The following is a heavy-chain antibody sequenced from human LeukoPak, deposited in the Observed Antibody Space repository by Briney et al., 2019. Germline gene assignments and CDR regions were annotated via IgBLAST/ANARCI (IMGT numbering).Heavy chain of an antibody. Sequence: GGSLRLCCSASGFTFSSYAMHWVRQAAGKGLEYVSAISSNGGSTYYADSVKGRFTISRDNSKNTLYLQMSSLRAEDTAVYYCAGAQGDGPWQYYYGMDVWGKGTTVTVSS. CDR1: GFTFSSYA. CDR3: AGAQGDGPWQYYYGMDV. V-gene: IGHV3-64D*06. J-gene: IGHJ6*04. CDR2: ISSNGGST. D-gene: IGHD2-8*01.